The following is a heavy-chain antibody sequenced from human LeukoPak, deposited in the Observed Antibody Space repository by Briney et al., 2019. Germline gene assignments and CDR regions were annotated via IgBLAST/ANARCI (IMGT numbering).Heavy chain of an antibody. CDR2: VSSDGRAT. CDR1: VFTFSNYC. J-gene: IGHJ4*02. D-gene: IGHD3-10*01. CDR3: ARGDHFSGRAIDY. V-gene: IGHV3-74*01. Sequence: PGGSLRLSCDASVFTFSNYCMHWVRQAPGKGLVWVSRVSSDGRATNYADPVKGRFTISRDNAKNTLYLQMNSLRTEDTAVYYCARGDHFSGRAIDYWGQGTLVTVSS.